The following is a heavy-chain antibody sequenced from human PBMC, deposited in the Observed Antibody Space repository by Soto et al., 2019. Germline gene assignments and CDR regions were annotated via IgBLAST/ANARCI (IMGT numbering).Heavy chain of an antibody. CDR1: GDTFTSYY. CDR3: ARVYCSGGGCYGIDY. CDR2: INPSGDT. J-gene: IGHJ4*02. Sequence: QVQLVQSGAEVKKPGASVKISCKASGDTFTSYYMHWVRQAPGQGLEWMGIINPSGDTSYAQKFQGSVTMTRDTSTSTVYMELSSLRSEDTAVYYCARVYCSGGGCYGIDYWGQGTRVTVSS. V-gene: IGHV1-46*01. D-gene: IGHD2-15*01.